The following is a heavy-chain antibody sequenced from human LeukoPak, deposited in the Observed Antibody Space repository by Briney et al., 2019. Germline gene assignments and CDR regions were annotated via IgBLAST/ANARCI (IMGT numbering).Heavy chain of an antibody. J-gene: IGHJ4*02. CDR2: IYYSGST. Sequence: PSETLSLTCTVSGGSVSSGSYYWSWIRQPPGKGLEWIGYIYYSGSTNYNPSLKSRVTISVDTSKNQFSLKLSSVTAADTAVYYCARDSMVRVVDYWGQGTLVTVSS. CDR3: ARDSMVRVVDY. D-gene: IGHD3-10*01. CDR1: GGSVSSGSYY. V-gene: IGHV4-61*01.